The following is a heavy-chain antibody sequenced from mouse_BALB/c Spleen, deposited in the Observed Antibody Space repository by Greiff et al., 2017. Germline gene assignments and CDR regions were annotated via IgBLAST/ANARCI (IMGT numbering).Heavy chain of an antibody. J-gene: IGHJ4*01. CDR3: ARQDGNYGLYYYAMDY. CDR2: ISNGGGST. CDR1: GFTFSSYT. D-gene: IGHD2-1*01. Sequence: EVKVEESGGGLVQPGGSLKLSCAASGFTFSSYTMSWVRQTPEKRLEWVAYISNGGGSTYYPDTVKGRFTISRDNAKNTLYLQMSSLKSEDTAMYYCARQDGNYGLYYYAMDYWGQGTSVTVSS. V-gene: IGHV5-12-2*01.